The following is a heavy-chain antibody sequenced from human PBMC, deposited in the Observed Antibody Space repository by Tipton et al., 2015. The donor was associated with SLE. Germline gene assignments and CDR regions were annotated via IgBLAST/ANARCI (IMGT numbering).Heavy chain of an antibody. D-gene: IGHD3-16*01. J-gene: IGHJ3*01. CDR3: ARLRGERAFGV. CDR1: GFTFSSYA. Sequence: SLRLSCAASGFTFSSYAMSWVRQAPGKGLEWVSAISGSGGSTYYADSVKGRFTISRDNSKNPLYLQMNSLRAEAPAVCYCARLRGERAFGVWPQGLLATVTS. V-gene: IGHV3-23*01. CDR2: ISGSGGST.